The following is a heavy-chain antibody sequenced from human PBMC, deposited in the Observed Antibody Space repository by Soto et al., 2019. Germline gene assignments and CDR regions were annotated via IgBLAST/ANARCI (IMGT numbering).Heavy chain of an antibody. D-gene: IGHD3-10*01. CDR2: IKMDGSEK. V-gene: IGHV3-7*01. J-gene: IGHJ4*02. Sequence: SLRLSCAASGFTFSDFWMSWVRQAPGEGLEWVANIKMDGSEKHYVDSVKGRLTISRDNAKNTLYLQVNSLRAEDTAVYYCASGGVAGSGTFYNDYWGRGTLVTVSS. CDR3: ASGGVAGSGTFYNDY. CDR1: GFTFSDFW.